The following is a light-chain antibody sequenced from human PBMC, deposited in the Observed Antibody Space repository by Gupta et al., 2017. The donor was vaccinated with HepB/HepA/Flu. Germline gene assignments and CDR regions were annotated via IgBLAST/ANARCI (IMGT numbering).Light chain of an antibody. CDR2: GNN. CDR3: AAWDNSLSGWV. V-gene: IGLV1-47*01. Sequence: QSVLTQPPSASGTPGQRVTISCSGSSSNIGRSSVYWYQQFPGTAPNLLIYGNNQRPSGVPERFSGSKSDTSASLAISGLRAEDEADYYCAAWDNSLSGWVFGGGTKLTV. CDR1: SSNIGRSS. J-gene: IGLJ3*02.